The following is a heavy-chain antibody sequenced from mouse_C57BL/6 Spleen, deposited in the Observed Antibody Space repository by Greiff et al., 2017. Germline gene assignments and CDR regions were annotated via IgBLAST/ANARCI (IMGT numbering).Heavy chain of an antibody. CDR3: ARDTTVVATRYFDY. D-gene: IGHD1-1*01. CDR1: GYTFTSYW. J-gene: IGHJ2*01. Sequence: QVQLQQPGAELVMPGASVKLSCKASGYTFTSYWMHWVKQRPGQGLEWIGEIDPSDSYTNYNQKFKGKSTLTVDKSSSPAYMQLSSLTSEDSAVYYCARDTTVVATRYFDYWGQGTTLTVSS. CDR2: IDPSDSYT. V-gene: IGHV1-69*01.